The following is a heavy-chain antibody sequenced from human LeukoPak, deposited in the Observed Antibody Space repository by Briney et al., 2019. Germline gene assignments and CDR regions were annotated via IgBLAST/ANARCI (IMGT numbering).Heavy chain of an antibody. V-gene: IGHV1-69*05. CDR3: ATYRDYYGSGSSSDY. Sequence: GSSVKVSCKASGGTFSSYAISWVRQAPGQGLEWMGGIIPILGTANYAQKFQGRVTITTDESTSTAYMELSSLRSEDTAVYYCATYRDYYGSGSSSDYWGQGTLVAVSS. J-gene: IGHJ4*02. CDR2: IIPILGTA. D-gene: IGHD3-10*01. CDR1: GGTFSSYA.